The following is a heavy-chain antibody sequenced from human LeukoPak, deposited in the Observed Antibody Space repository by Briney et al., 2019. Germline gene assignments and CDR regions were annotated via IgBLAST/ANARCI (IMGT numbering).Heavy chain of an antibody. CDR2: MGSSGSHI. CDR1: GFTFSSYA. CDR3: AKTGGYCTTNCRGMGNRFES. V-gene: IGHV3-21*06. J-gene: IGHJ5*01. D-gene: IGHD2-8*01. Sequence: PGGSLRLSCAASGFTFSSYAMSWVRQAPGKGLEWVASMGSSGSHIYYADSVKGRFTISRDNAQNSLYLQLNSLGAEDTAVYFCAKTGGYCTTNCRGMGNRFESWGQGALVAVYS.